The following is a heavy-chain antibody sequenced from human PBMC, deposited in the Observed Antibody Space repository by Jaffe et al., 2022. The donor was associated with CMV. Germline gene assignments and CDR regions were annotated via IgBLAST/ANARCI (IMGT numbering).Heavy chain of an antibody. V-gene: IGHV2-70*15. CDR2: IDWDDDK. D-gene: IGHD5-18*01. CDR3: ARISRWILSDAFDI. Sequence: QVTLRESGPALVKPTQTLTLTCTFSGFSLSTSGMCVSWIRQPPGKALEWLARIDWDDDKYYSTSLKTRLTISKDTSKNQVVLTMTNMDPVDTATYYCARISRWILSDAFDIWGQGTMVTVSS. CDR1: GFSLSTSGMC. J-gene: IGHJ3*02.